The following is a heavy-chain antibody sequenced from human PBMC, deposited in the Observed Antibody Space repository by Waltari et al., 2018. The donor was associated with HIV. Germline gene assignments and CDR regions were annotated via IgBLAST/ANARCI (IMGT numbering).Heavy chain of an antibody. Sequence: QGQLVQSGAVVKQPGASVKVSCKASGYTCTAPYIHSVRQAPGQGPAWMGRINPKSGVTHYAQKFQDRVTVTRDTSITTAYMELSSLRSDDTARYFCFYYSNTESYGLDVWGQGTTVTVSS. V-gene: IGHV1-2*06. CDR3: FYYSNTESYGLDV. CDR2: INPKSGVT. D-gene: IGHD3-22*01. CDR1: GYTCTAPY. J-gene: IGHJ6*02.